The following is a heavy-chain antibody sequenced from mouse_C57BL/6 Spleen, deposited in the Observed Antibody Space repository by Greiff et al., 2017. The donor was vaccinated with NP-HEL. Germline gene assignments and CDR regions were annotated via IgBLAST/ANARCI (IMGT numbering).Heavy chain of an antibody. CDR3: AKVPPGSSLYYFDD. V-gene: IGHV1-64*01. CDR1: GYTFTSYW. J-gene: IGHJ2*01. D-gene: IGHD1-1*01. Sequence: VQLQQPGAELVKPGASVKLSCKASGYTFTSYWMHWVKQRPGQGLEWIGMIHPNSGSTNYNEKFKSKATLTVDKSSSTAYMQLSTLTSEDSAVYYCAKVPPGSSLYYFDDWGQGTTLTVSS. CDR2: IHPNSGST.